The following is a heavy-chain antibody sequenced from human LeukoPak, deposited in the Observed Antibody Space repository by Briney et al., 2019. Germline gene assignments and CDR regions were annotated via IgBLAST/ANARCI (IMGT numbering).Heavy chain of an antibody. J-gene: IGHJ4*02. CDR3: AKVGSHFGDY. CDR2: ISGSGGST. D-gene: IGHD3-10*01. V-gene: IGHV3-23*01. Sequence: PGGSLRLSCAASGLTFSSYAMGWVRQAPEKGLEWVSAISGSGGSTYYADSVKGRFTISRDNSKNTPYLQMNSLRAEDTAVYYCAKVGSHFGDYWGQGTLVIVTS. CDR1: GLTFSSYA.